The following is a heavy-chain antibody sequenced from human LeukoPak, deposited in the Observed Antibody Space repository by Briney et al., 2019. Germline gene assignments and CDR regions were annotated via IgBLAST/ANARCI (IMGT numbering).Heavy chain of an antibody. D-gene: IGHD3-10*01. CDR2: ISSYNGDT. V-gene: IGHV1-18*01. Sequence: GAPVKVSCKASGYTFTSYGISWVRQAPGQGLEWMGWISSYNGDTNYAQKLQGRVTMTTDTSTSTAYMELRSLRSDDTAVYYCARYGSGSYYHSAFDYWGQGTLVTVSS. CDR3: ARYGSGSYYHSAFDY. J-gene: IGHJ4*02. CDR1: GYTFTSYG.